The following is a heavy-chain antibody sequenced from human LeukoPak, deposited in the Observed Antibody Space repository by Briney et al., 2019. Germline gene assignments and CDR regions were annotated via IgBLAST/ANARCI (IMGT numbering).Heavy chain of an antibody. CDR2: IYYSGST. CDR3: ASFSPGWGYFDY. J-gene: IGHJ4*02. D-gene: IGHD3-16*01. CDR1: GGSISSGDYY. V-gene: IGHV4-30-4*02. Sequence: PSETLSLTCTVSGGSISSGDYYWSWIRQPPGKGLEWIGYIYYSGSTYYNPSLKSRATISVDTSKNQFSLKLSSVTAADTAVYYCASFSPGWGYFDYWGQGTLVTVSS.